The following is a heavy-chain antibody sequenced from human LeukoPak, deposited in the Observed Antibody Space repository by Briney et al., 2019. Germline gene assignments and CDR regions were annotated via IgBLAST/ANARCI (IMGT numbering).Heavy chain of an antibody. D-gene: IGHD3-10*01. CDR2: IYYSGTT. CDR3: ARDRLDYYGSGNYYYYGLDV. J-gene: IGHJ6*02. CDR1: GGSISSSNYY. V-gene: IGHV4-61*01. Sequence: SETLSLTCSVSGGSISSSNYYWSWIRQPPGKGLEWIGYIYYSGTTNYNPSLKSRVTISLDTSKNQFSLRLSSVTAADTAVYYCARDRLDYYGSGNYYYYGLDVWGQGTTVTVSS.